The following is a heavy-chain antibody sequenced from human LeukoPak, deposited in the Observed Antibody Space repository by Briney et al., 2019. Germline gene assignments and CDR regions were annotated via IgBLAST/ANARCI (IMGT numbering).Heavy chain of an antibody. D-gene: IGHD3-16*02. CDR3: ARAPQRRLSWYYFDY. CDR2: IIPIFGTA. CDR1: GGTFSSYA. J-gene: IGHJ4*02. Sequence: ASVKVSCKASGGTFSSYAISWVRQAPGQGLEWMGGIIPIFGTANYAQKFQDRVTITTDESTSTAYMELSSLRSEDTAVYYCARAPQRRLSWYYFDYWGQGTLVTVSS. V-gene: IGHV1-69*05.